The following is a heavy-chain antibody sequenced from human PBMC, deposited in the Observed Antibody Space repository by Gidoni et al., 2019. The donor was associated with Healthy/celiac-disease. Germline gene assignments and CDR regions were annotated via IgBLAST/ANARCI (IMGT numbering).Heavy chain of an antibody. D-gene: IGHD5-12*01. CDR2: IKSKTDGGTT. V-gene: IGHV3-15*01. CDR3: TTDLIVATIMDGDY. Sequence: EVQLVESGGGLVKPGGSLRLSCAASGFTFSNAWMSWVRQAPGKGLEWVGRIKSKTDGGTTDYAAPVKGRFTISRDDSKNTLYLQMNSLKTEDTAVYYCTTDLIVATIMDGDYWGQGTLVTVSS. CDR1: GFTFSNAW. J-gene: IGHJ4*02.